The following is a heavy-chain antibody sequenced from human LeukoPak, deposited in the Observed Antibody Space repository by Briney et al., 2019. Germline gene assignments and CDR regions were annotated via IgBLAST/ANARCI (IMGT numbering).Heavy chain of an antibody. J-gene: IGHJ4*02. Sequence: SVKVSCKASGGTFSSYAISWVRQAPGQGLEWMGGIIPIFGTANYAQKFQGRVTITADESTSTAYMELSSLRSEDTAVYYCATTIAVAAPIGFDYWGQGTLVTVSS. CDR3: ATTIAVAAPIGFDY. CDR2: IIPIFGTA. V-gene: IGHV1-69*13. D-gene: IGHD6-19*01. CDR1: GGTFSSYA.